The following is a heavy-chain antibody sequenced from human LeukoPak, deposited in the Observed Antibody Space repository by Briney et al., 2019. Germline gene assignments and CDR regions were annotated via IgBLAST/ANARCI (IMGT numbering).Heavy chain of an antibody. V-gene: IGHV1-69*10. J-gene: IGHJ5*02. CDR1: GGTFSSYA. CDR3: ATLSYCSGGSCYGWFDP. CDR2: IIPILGIA. Sequence: SVKVSCKASGGTFSSYAISWVRQAPGQGLEWMGGIIPILGIANYAQKFQGRVTITADKSTSTAYMELSSLRSEDTAVYYCATLSYCSGGSCYGWFDPWGQGTLVTVSS. D-gene: IGHD2-15*01.